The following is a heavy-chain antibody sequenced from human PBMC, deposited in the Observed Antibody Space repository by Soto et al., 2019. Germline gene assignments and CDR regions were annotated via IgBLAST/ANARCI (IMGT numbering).Heavy chain of an antibody. CDR3: ARERTSTTDVFES. J-gene: IGHJ4*02. D-gene: IGHD2-8*01. CDR1: RCTSRTYA. CDR2: IGGSGHST. V-gene: IGHV3-23*01. Sequence: GGSLRLSCVASRCTSRTYAMSWVRQAPGKGLEWVSGIGGSGHSTYYADSVKGRFTISRDSSKNTVFLQMNSLRADDTAIYYWARERTSTTDVFESWGQGTLVPVAS.